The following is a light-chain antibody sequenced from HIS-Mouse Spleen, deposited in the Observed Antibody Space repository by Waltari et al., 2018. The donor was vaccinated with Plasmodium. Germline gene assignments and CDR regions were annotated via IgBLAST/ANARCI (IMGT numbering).Light chain of an antibody. J-gene: IGLJ3*02. Sequence: SYALTQPPSVSVSPGQTARITCSGDALPTKYSYWYQQKSGQAPVLVINEDSKRPSGIPERFSGSSSGTMATLTISGAQVEDEADYYCYSTDSSGNHRVFGGGTKLTVL. CDR3: YSTDSSGNHRV. CDR2: EDS. CDR1: ALPTKY. V-gene: IGLV3-10*01.